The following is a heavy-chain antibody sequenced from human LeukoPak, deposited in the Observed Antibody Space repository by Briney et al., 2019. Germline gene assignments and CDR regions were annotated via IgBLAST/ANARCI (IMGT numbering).Heavy chain of an antibody. CDR3: AKVASGSYYDAFDI. J-gene: IGHJ3*02. Sequence: GGSLRLSCAASGFTFSSYGMHWVRQAPGKGLEWVAFIRYDGSNKYYADSVKGRFTISRDDSKNTLYLQMNSLRAEDTAVYYCAKVASGSYYDAFDIWGQGTMVTVSS. CDR1: GFTFSSYG. V-gene: IGHV3-30*02. D-gene: IGHD3-10*01. CDR2: IRYDGSNK.